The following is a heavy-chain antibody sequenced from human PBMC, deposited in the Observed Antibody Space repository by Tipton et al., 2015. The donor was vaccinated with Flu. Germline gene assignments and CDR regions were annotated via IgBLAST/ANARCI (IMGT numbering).Heavy chain of an antibody. Sequence: TLSLTCTVSGGSISSSSYYWGWIRQPPGKGLEWIVSIYYSGSTYYNPSLKSRVTISVDTSKNQFSLKLSSVTAADTAVYYCARVGGYKYPYYFDYWGQGTLVTVSS. CDR2: IYYSGST. J-gene: IGHJ4*02. D-gene: IGHD5-24*01. V-gene: IGHV4-39*07. CDR1: GGSISSSSYY. CDR3: ARVGGYKYPYYFDY.